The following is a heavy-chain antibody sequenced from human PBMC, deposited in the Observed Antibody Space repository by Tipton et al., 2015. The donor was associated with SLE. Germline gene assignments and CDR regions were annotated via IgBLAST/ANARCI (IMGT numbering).Heavy chain of an antibody. CDR3: ARESYYASGNRGFDY. V-gene: IGHV7-4-1*02. D-gene: IGHD3-10*01. CDR1: GYTFTSYA. Sequence: QSGAEVKKPGESLKISCKGSGYTFTSYAMNWVRQAPGQGLEWMGWINTNTGNPTYAQGFTGRFVFSLDTSVSTAYLQISSLKAEDTAMYYCARESYYASGNRGFDYWGQGTLVTVSS. J-gene: IGHJ4*02. CDR2: INTNTGNP.